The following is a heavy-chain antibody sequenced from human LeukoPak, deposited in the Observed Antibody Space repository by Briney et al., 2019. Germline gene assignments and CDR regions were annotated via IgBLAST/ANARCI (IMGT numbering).Heavy chain of an antibody. Sequence: GGSLRLTCVASGFDFSNYGMHWVRQAPGKGLEWVSLISDDGSDQYYAESVKGRFSISRDNSKNTLYLQMTSLRPDDTAVYFCAQRVPAPLFHNWGQGTLVTVSS. V-gene: IGHV3-30*18. CDR3: AQRVPAPLFHN. CDR1: GFDFSNYG. D-gene: IGHD2-2*01. J-gene: IGHJ4*02. CDR2: ISDDGSDQ.